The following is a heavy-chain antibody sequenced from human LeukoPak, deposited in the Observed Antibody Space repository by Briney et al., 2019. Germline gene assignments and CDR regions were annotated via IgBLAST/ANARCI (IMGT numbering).Heavy chain of an antibody. J-gene: IGHJ4*02. Sequence: SETLSLTCAVYGGSFSGYYWSWIRRPPGKGLEWIGEINHSGSTNYNPSLKSRVTISVDTSKNQFSLKLSSVTAADTAVYYCARGRGDCSSTSCYDFDYWGQGTLVTVSS. CDR2: INHSGST. CDR3: ARGRGDCSSTSCYDFDY. CDR1: GGSFSGYY. D-gene: IGHD2-2*01. V-gene: IGHV4-34*01.